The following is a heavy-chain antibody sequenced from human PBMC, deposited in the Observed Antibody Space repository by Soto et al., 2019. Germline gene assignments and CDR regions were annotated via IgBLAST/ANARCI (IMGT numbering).Heavy chain of an antibody. CDR1: GFTFSSYA. CDR3: TIFGVVMSYYYGMDV. J-gene: IGHJ6*02. V-gene: IGHV3-64D*06. Sequence: GGSLRLSCSASGFTFSSYAMHWVRQAPGKGLAYVSAISSNGGSTYYADSVKGRFTISRDNSKNTLSLQMSSLRAADTAVYYCTIFGVVMSYYYGMDVWAQATPVIVSS. D-gene: IGHD3-3*01. CDR2: ISSNGGST.